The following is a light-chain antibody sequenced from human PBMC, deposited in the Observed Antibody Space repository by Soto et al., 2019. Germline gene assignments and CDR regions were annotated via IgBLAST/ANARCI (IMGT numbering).Light chain of an antibody. CDR1: QSVSSSY. J-gene: IGKJ5*01. CDR2: GAS. Sequence: EIVLTQSPGTLSLSPGERATLSCRASQSVSSSYLAWYQQKPGQAPRLHIYGASSRATGIPDRFSGSGSGTDFTLTISRLEPEDFAVYYCQQYGSSPWSITFGQGTRLEIK. CDR3: QQYGSSPWSIT. V-gene: IGKV3-20*01.